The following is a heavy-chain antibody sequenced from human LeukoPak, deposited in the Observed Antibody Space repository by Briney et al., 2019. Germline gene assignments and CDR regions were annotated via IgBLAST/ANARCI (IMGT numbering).Heavy chain of an antibody. D-gene: IGHD3-10*01. CDR3: ARGPLLWFGELLLHYMDV. J-gene: IGHJ6*03. CDR2: ISAYNGNT. CDR1: GYTFTSYG. V-gene: IGHV1-18*01. Sequence: ASVTVSCKASGYTFTSYGISWVRQAPGQGLEWMGWISAYNGNTNYAQKLQGRVTMTTDTSTSTAYMELRSLRSDDTAVYYCARGPLLWFGELLLHYMDVWGKGTTVTVSS.